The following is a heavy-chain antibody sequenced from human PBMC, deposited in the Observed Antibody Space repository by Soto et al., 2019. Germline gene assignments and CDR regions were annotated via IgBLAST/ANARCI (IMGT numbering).Heavy chain of an antibody. CDR1: GFTFSSYG. CDR2: IWYDGSKK. V-gene: IGHV3-33*01. CDR3: ARATYFYDSSGYSGYGLDV. D-gene: IGHD3-22*01. J-gene: IGHJ6*02. Sequence: GGSLRLSCGASGFTFSSYGMHWVRQAPGKGLEWVAVIWYDGSKKYYADSVKGRFTISRDNSENTLYVQINSLRAEDTAVYYCARATYFYDSSGYSGYGLDVWGQGTTVAVSS.